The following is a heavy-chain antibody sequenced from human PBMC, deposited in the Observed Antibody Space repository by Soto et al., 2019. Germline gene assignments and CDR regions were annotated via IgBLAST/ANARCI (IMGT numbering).Heavy chain of an antibody. V-gene: IGHV1-8*01. J-gene: IGHJ4*02. Sequence: VQVVQSRAEVKKPGASVKVSCKTSGYTFTDYDINWVRQAAGQGLEYMGWMSPDSGNAGYAQQFQGRVTMTSNTSISTAYMELSGLRSEDTAVYFCEVTTGYWGQGTMVTVSS. CDR2: MSPDSGNA. CDR3: EVTTGY. D-gene: IGHD2-21*02. CDR1: GYTFTDYD.